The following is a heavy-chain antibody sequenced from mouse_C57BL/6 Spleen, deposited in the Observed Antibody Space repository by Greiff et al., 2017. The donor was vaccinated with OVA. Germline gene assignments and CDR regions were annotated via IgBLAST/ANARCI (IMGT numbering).Heavy chain of an antibody. V-gene: IGHV7-1*01. D-gene: IGHD1-1*02. CDR3: ARDDGYGYFDA. J-gene: IGHJ1*03. CDR1: GFTFSDFY. CDR2: SRNIANDYTT. Sequence: EVNVVESGGGLVQSGRSLRLSCATSGFTFSDFYMAWVRQAPGKGLGWIAASRNIANDYTTVYSASVKGRFIVSRDTSQSILYLQMNALRAEDTAIDYCARDDGYGYFDAWGTGTTVTVSS.